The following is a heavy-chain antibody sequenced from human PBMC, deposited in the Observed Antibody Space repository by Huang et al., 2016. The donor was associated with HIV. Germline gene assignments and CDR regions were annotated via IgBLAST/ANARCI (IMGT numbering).Heavy chain of an antibody. Sequence: VESGGRSVQPGGSIRLSCVGSTFTFGAYWMSWVRQPPGKGLAWVANIKQDETEKYYVDSVKGRFNISRDNAKKVLFLEMDALRVEDTAIYFCATKTAGMDIWGQGTTVIVSS. CDR2: IKQDETEK. CDR3: ATKTAGMDI. CDR1: TFTFGAYW. V-gene: IGHV3-7*01. J-gene: IGHJ6*02.